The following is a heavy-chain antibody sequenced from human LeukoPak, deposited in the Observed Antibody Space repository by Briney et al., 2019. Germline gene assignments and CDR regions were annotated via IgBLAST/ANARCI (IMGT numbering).Heavy chain of an antibody. CDR3: ARTGDCSGGSCYGNWFDP. CDR1: GGSISSYY. D-gene: IGHD2-15*01. CDR2: IYYSGST. Sequence: PSETLSLTCTVSGGSISSYYWSWIRQPPGKGLEWIGYIYYSGSTNYNPSLKSRVTISADTSKNQFSLKLSSVTAADTAVYYCARTGDCSGGSCYGNWFDPWGQGTLVTVSS. V-gene: IGHV4-59*01. J-gene: IGHJ5*02.